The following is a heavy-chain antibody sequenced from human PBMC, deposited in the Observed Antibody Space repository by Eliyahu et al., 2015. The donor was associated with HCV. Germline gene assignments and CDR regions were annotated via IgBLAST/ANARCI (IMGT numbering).Heavy chain of an antibody. D-gene: IGHD2-15*01. CDR2: IYHSGST. V-gene: IGHV4-38-2*01. CDR1: GYSISSGYY. CDR3: ADCSGGSCYGSNYFDY. J-gene: IGHJ4*02. Sequence: GLVKPSETLSLTCAVSGYSISSGYYWGWIRQPPGKGLEWIGSIYHSGSTYYNPSLKSRVTISVDTSKNQFSLKLSSVTAADTAVYYCADCSGGSCYGSNYFDYWGQGTLVTVSS.